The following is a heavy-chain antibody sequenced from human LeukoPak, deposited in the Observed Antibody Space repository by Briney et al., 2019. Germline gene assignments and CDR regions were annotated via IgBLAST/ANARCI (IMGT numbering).Heavy chain of an antibody. J-gene: IGHJ4*02. CDR3: ASSMAYNCLDH. CDR2: IWNDGSNN. CDR1: GFTFSSFG. Sequence: SGGSLRLSCVASGFTFSSFGMHWVRQAPGKGLEWVAVIWNDGSNNYYADSVKGRFTISRDNAKNTLYLQMNSLRPEDTAVYYCASSMAYNCLDHWGQGTLVTVSS. D-gene: IGHD5-24*01. V-gene: IGHV3-33*01.